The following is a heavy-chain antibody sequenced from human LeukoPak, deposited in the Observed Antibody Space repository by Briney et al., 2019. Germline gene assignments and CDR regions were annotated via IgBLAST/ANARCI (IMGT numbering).Heavy chain of an antibody. J-gene: IGHJ4*02. Sequence: GGSLRLSCAASGFRFSDYYMSWVRQAPGKGLEWVGRIKSKTDGGTTDYAAPVKGRFTISRDDSKNTLYLQMNSLKTEDTAVYYCTTEKYDILTGYGDYWGQGTLVTVSS. CDR3: TTEKYDILTGYGDY. V-gene: IGHV3-15*01. D-gene: IGHD3-9*01. CDR2: IKSKTDGGTT. CDR1: GFRFSDYY.